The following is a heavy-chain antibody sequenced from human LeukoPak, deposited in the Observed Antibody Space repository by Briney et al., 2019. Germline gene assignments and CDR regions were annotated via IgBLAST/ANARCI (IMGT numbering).Heavy chain of an antibody. Sequence: PGGSLRLSCAASGFTFSGSAMHWVRQASGKGLEWVGRIRSKANSYATAYAAPVKGRFTISRDDSKNTAYLQMNSLKTEDTAVYYCTRRYYYDSSGYYPDYWGQGTLVTVSS. D-gene: IGHD3-22*01. CDR1: GFTFSGSA. CDR3: TRRYYYDSSGYYPDY. J-gene: IGHJ4*02. V-gene: IGHV3-73*01. CDR2: IRSKANSYAT.